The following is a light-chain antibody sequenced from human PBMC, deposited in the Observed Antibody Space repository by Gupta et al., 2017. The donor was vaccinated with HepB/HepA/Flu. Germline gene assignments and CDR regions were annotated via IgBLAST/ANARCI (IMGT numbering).Light chain of an antibody. V-gene: IGKV3-20*01. CDR3: QLYGSSWT. CDR2: GAS. CDR1: QSIYNNY. J-gene: IGKJ1*01. Sequence: EIVFTQSPDTLSLSPGERATLSCRASQSIYNNYLAWYQQKSGQAPRVLISGASSRATGIPDRFSGSGSGTDFTLTISRLEPEDFAVYYCQLYGSSWTFGQGTKVEFK.